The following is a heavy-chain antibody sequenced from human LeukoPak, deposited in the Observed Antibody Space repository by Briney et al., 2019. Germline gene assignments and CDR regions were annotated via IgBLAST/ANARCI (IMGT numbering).Heavy chain of an antibody. D-gene: IGHD5-18*01. CDR3: AKVDTAMVVDY. J-gene: IGHJ4*02. Sequence: GGSLRLSCAASGFTFSSYGMHWVRQAPGTGLEWVAVISYDGSNKYYADSVKGRFTISRDNSKNTLYLQMNSLRAEDTAVYYCAKVDTAMVVDYWGQGTLVTVSS. V-gene: IGHV3-30*18. CDR2: ISYDGSNK. CDR1: GFTFSSYG.